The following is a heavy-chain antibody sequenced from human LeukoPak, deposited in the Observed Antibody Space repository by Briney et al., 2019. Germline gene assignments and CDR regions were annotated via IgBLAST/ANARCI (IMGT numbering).Heavy chain of an antibody. J-gene: IGHJ4*02. Sequence: GASVKVSCKVSGNTLTELSMHWVRQAPGKGLEWMGGFDPEDGETIYAQKFQGRVTITADESTSTAYMELSSLRSEDTAVYYCARGGQYYDSSGYYCDYWGQGTLVTVSS. V-gene: IGHV1-24*01. CDR2: FDPEDGET. CDR3: ARGGQYYDSSGYYCDY. D-gene: IGHD3-22*01. CDR1: GNTLTELS.